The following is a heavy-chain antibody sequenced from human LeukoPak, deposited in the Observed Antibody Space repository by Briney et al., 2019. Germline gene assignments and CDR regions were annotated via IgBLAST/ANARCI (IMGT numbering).Heavy chain of an antibody. CDR1: GFTLRNYW. D-gene: IGHD3-10*01. V-gene: IGHV3-7*05. Sequence: GGSLRLSCAASGFTLRNYWMNWVRHAPGKGLEWVANIKPDGSEKYYLDSVRGRFTISRDNAKNSLYLQMNSLRAEDTAVYYCANYYGSGSYADYWGQGALVTVSS. J-gene: IGHJ4*02. CDR3: ANYYGSGSYADY. CDR2: IKPDGSEK.